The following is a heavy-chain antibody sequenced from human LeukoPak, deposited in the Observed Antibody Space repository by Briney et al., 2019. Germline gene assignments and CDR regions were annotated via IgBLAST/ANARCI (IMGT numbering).Heavy chain of an antibody. J-gene: IGHJ5*02. D-gene: IGHD1-14*01. CDR1: GFTFSGYY. CDR3: AKGSGINHYHWIDP. CDR2: ISSSSSIT. Sequence: GGSLRLSCAASGFTFSGYYMNWVRQAPGKGLEWVSYISSSSSITYYADSVKGRFTISRDNSKNTLYLQMDSLRAEDTALYYCAKGSGINHYHWIDPWGQGTLVTVSS. V-gene: IGHV3-48*01.